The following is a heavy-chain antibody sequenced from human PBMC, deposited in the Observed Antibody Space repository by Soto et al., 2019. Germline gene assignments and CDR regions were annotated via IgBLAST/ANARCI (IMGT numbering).Heavy chain of an antibody. CDR2: IWYDGSNK. V-gene: IGHV3-33*01. CDR3: ARDTDYGDFDY. Sequence: GGSLRLSCAASGFTFSSYGMHWVRQAPGKGLEWVAVIWYDGSNKYYADSVKGLFTISRDNSKNTLYLQMNSLRAEDTAVYYCARDTDYGDFDYWGQGTLVTVSS. J-gene: IGHJ4*02. CDR1: GFTFSSYG. D-gene: IGHD4-17*01.